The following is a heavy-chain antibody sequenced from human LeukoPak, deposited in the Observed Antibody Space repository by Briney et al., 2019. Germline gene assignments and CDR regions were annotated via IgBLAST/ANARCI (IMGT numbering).Heavy chain of an antibody. CDR2: ISWNSGSI. J-gene: IGHJ4*02. D-gene: IGHD6-19*01. Sequence: PGRSLRLSCAASGFTFDDYAMHWVRQAPGKGLEWVSGISWNSGSIGYADSVKGRFTISRDNAKNSLYLRMNSLRAEDTALYYCAKDISSGWYDPFDYWGQGTLVTVSS. V-gene: IGHV3-9*01. CDR3: AKDISSGWYDPFDY. CDR1: GFTFDDYA.